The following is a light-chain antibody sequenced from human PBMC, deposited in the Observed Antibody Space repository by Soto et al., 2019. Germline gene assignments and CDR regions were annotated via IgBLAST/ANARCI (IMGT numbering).Light chain of an antibody. CDR3: CSYAGTKTYVV. Sequence: QSALTQPASVSGSPGQSITISCTGTSSDFESYNLVSWYQQHPDKAPKLMIYEGSKRPSGVSNRFSGSKSGNTASLTISGLQAEDEADYYCCSYAGTKTYVVFGGGTKVTVL. CDR2: EGS. V-gene: IGLV2-23*01. CDR1: SSDFESYNL. J-gene: IGLJ2*01.